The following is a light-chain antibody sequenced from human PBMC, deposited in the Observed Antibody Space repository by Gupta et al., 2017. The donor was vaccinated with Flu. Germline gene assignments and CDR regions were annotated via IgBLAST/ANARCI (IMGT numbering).Light chain of an antibody. Sequence: SPATLSVSPGERATRSCRASQSVSTNLDWYQQRPGQAPRLLIYGASNRATGIPARFSGSGSGTEFTLTSNSLQSEDFALYYWQQYNNWPTFGQGTKVEIK. CDR3: QQYNNWPT. J-gene: IGKJ1*01. CDR1: QSVSTN. V-gene: IGKV3-15*01. CDR2: GAS.